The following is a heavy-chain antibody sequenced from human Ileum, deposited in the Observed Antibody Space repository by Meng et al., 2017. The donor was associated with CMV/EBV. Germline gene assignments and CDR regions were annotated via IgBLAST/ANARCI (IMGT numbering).Heavy chain of an antibody. CDR1: GLPTRSSD. J-gene: IGHJ4*02. D-gene: IGHD4-17*01. CDR3: ARGNYGFDY. Sequence: LGCAATGLPTRSSDTTCARRARGKGLEWGSYISGSGDIISYAEYGRGRFAISRDDANSSVYLERNSLRAEDTAVYYCARGNYGFDYWGQGTLVTVSS. V-gene: IGHV3-11*01. CDR2: ISGSGDII.